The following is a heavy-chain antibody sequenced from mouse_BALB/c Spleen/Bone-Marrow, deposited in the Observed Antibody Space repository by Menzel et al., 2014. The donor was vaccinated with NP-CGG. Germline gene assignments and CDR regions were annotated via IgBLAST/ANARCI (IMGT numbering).Heavy chain of an antibody. CDR2: ISSGSSTI. J-gene: IGHJ4*01. Sequence: EVQLVESGGGLVQPGGSRKLSCAASGFTFSTFGMHWVRQAPEKGLEWIAYISSGSSTIYYADTVKGRFTISRDNPKNTLFLQMTSLRSEDTAMYYCARKGNFHYYVSYDMDYWGQGPSVTVPS. V-gene: IGHV5-17*02. CDR3: ARKGNFHYYVSYDMDY. D-gene: IGHD1-2*01. CDR1: GFTFSTFG.